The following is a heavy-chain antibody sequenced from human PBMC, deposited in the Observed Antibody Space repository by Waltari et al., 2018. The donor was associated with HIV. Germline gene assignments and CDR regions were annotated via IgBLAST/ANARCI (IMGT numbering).Heavy chain of an antibody. CDR1: GYSIGHGYY. CDR2: IHQSGRS. Sequence: QLLLQESGPGLVKPSETLALSCRVSGYSIGHGYYWGWIRQPPGEGLEWIATIHQSGRSYYNPSLKRRVTLSADTSTNEFSLKVNSVTAADTAVYYCARMDYGPGTPDIYVIDVWGQGTSVTVSS. J-gene: IGHJ6*01. V-gene: IGHV4-38-2*02. D-gene: IGHD3-10*01. CDR3: ARMDYGPGTPDIYVIDV.